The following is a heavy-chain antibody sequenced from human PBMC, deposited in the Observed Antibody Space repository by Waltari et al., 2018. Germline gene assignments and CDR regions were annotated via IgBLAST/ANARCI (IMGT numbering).Heavy chain of an antibody. D-gene: IGHD5-12*01. V-gene: IGHV4-39*01. Sequence: QLQLPESGPGLVKPSETLSPPCSVSGVSITSNRPYWGWIRQPPGQGLEWIGTMSYTGAPYSSPSLDSRVTVSRDTSKNQLSLKLVSVTAADTAVYYCATYIGASVGTAAFDVWGQGTMVTVSS. CDR2: MSYTGAP. J-gene: IGHJ3*01. CDR1: GVSITSNRPY. CDR3: ATYIGASVGTAAFDV.